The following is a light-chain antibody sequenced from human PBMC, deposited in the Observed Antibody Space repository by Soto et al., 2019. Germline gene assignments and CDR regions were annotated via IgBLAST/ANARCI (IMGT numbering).Light chain of an antibody. CDR2: EVT. V-gene: IGLV2-8*01. CDR1: RSDVGRYNY. Sequence: QSALTQPPSASGSPGQSVTISCTGTRSDVGRYNYVSWYQLHPGKVPKLLIYEVTKRPSGIPDRFSGSKSGNTASLTVSGLQAEDEADYYCSSITRSSTSVFGTGTKVIVL. J-gene: IGLJ1*01. CDR3: SSITRSSTSV.